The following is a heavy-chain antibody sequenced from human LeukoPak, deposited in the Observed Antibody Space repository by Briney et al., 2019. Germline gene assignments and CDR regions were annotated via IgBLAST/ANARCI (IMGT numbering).Heavy chain of an antibody. CDR2: IIPILGIA. CDR3: AREDYDFWSGYYTGGAFDI. Sequence: ASVKVSCKASGGTFSSYAISWVRQVPGQGLEWMGRIIPILGIANYAQKFQGRVTITADKSTSTAYMELSSLRSEDTAVYYCAREDYDFWSGYYTGGAFDIWGQGTMVTVSS. D-gene: IGHD3-3*01. V-gene: IGHV1-69*04. CDR1: GGTFSSYA. J-gene: IGHJ3*02.